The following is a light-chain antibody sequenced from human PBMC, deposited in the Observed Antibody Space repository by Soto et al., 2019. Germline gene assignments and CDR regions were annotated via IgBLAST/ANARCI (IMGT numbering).Light chain of an antibody. V-gene: IGKV3-15*01. CDR2: GAS. Sequence: EIILTQSPATLSVSPGERATLSCRASQSVNSNLAWYQQKPGQAPRLLIYGASTRATGIPARFSGSGSGTEFTLTISRLQSEDLVIYYCQQYNNWPPGTFGQGTKVEI. CDR3: QQYNNWPPGT. CDR1: QSVNSN. J-gene: IGKJ1*01.